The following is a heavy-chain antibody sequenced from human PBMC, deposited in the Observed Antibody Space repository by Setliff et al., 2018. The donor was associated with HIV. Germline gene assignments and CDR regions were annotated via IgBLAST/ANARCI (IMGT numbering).Heavy chain of an antibody. CDR1: GYTFSRYA. Sequence: ASVKVSCKASGYTFSRYAMHWVRQAPGQRLEWMGWMNPNTGVSGYALKFQARVTRTRDTSISTAYMELSSLTSEDTAVYYCARGKGVGGVVITGGLDVWGKGTTVTVSS. J-gene: IGHJ6*04. CDR3: ARGKGVGGVVITGGLDV. V-gene: IGHV1-8*01. CDR2: MNPNTGVS. D-gene: IGHD3-10*01.